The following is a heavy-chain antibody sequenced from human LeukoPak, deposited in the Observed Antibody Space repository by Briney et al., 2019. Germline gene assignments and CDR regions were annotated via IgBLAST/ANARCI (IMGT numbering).Heavy chain of an antibody. D-gene: IGHD2-15*01. J-gene: IGHJ1*01. CDR1: GGSFSGYY. CDR3: ARGRGYCSGGSCYPFQH. Sequence: SETLSLTCAVYGGSFSGYYWSWIRQPPGKRLEWIGEINHSGSTNYNPSLKSRVTISVDTSKNQFSLKLSSVTAADTAVYYCARGRGYCSGGSCYPFQHWGQGTLVTVSS. CDR2: INHSGST. V-gene: IGHV4-34*01.